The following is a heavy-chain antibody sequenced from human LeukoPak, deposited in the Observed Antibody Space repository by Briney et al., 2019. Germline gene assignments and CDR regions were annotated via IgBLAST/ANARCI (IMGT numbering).Heavy chain of an antibody. CDR1: GGSISSYY. Sequence: SETLSLTCTVSGGSISSYYWSWIRQPPGKGLEWIGYIYYSGSTNYNPSLKSRVTISVDTSKNQFSLKLSSVTAADTAVYYCAREMATAFDYWGQGTLVTDSS. J-gene: IGHJ4*02. D-gene: IGHD5-24*01. CDR3: AREMATAFDY. CDR2: IYYSGST. V-gene: IGHV4-59*01.